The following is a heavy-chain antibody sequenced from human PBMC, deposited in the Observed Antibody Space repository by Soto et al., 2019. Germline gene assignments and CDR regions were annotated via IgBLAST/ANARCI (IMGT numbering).Heavy chain of an antibody. Sequence: ASVKVSCKASGYTFTSYAMHWVRQAPGQRLEWMGWISAYNGNTNYASKVQGRLTMTTDTSTSTAYMDLGSLTSDDTAVYYCAMVDNYVTPTPQDVWGQGTTVTVSS. D-gene: IGHD3-16*01. CDR2: ISAYNGNT. CDR1: GYTFTSYA. V-gene: IGHV1-18*01. CDR3: AMVDNYVTPTPQDV. J-gene: IGHJ6*02.